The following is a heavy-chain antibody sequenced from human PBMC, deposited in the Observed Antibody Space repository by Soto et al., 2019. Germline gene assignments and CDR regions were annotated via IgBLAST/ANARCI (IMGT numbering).Heavy chain of an antibody. Sequence: GGSLRLSCAASGVTFSSYAMSWIHQAPGKGPEWVSAINGSGGSTYYAYSVKGRFTISSVNSKNTLYLQMNSLRAEATAVYFCAKDQILTGYYNFDYWGQGTLVTVSS. J-gene: IGHJ4*02. CDR1: GVTFSSYA. D-gene: IGHD3-9*01. V-gene: IGHV3-23*01. CDR3: AKDQILTGYYNFDY. CDR2: INGSGGST.